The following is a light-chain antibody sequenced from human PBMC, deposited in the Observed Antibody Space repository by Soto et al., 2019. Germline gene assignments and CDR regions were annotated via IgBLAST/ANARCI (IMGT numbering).Light chain of an antibody. J-gene: IGLJ2*01. V-gene: IGLV2-14*01. Sequence: QLVLTQPASVSGSPGQSITISCTGTSSDVGGYNYVSWYQQHPGKAPKLMIYDVSNRPSGVSNRFSGSKSGNTASLTISGLHAEDEADYYCSSYTSSSPVVFGGGTKLTVL. CDR2: DVS. CDR3: SSYTSSSPVV. CDR1: SSDVGGYNY.